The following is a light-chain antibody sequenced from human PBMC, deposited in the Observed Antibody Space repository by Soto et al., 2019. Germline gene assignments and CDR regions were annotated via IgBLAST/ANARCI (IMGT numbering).Light chain of an antibody. J-gene: IGLJ1*01. CDR2: GVT. CDR1: SSDVGGYNY. V-gene: IGLV2-14*01. Sequence: QSALTQPASVSGSPGQSITISCTGTSSDVGGYNYVSWYQQHPGIAPKLLIYGVTNRPSGVSTRFSGSKSGNTASLTIFGLQAEDEADFHCSSYTSASTLLYLFGTGTKLTVL. CDR3: SSYTSASTLLYL.